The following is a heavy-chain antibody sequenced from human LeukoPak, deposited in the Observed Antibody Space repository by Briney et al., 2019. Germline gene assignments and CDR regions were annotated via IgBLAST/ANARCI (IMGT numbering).Heavy chain of an antibody. V-gene: IGHV3-9*03. CDR3: AKGGYCSGGSCGGAFDF. Sequence: QSGRSLRLSCAASGFTFDDYAMHRVRQVPGKGLEWVSGISWNSGSIGYADSVKGRFTISRENAKNSLYLQMNSLRAEDMALYYCAKGGYCSGGSCGGAFDFWGQGTLVTVSS. J-gene: IGHJ4*02. CDR1: GFTFDDYA. D-gene: IGHD2-15*01. CDR2: ISWNSGSI.